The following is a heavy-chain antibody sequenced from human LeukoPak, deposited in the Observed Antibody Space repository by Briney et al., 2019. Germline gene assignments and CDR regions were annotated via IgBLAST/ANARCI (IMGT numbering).Heavy chain of an antibody. V-gene: IGHV1-2*02. CDR1: GYTFTNYG. CDR2: INPNSGGT. Sequence: AASVKVSCKASGYTFTNYGISWVRQAPGQGLEWMGWINPNSGGTNYAQKFQGRVTMTRDTSISTAYMELSRLRSDDTAVYYCARRYSGYDLDYWGQGTLVTVSS. D-gene: IGHD5-12*01. J-gene: IGHJ4*02. CDR3: ARRYSGYDLDY.